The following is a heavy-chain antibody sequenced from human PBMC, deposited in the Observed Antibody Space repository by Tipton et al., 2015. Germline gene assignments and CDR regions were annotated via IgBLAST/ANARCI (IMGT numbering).Heavy chain of an antibody. CDR1: GDSVSSNTAA. CDR2: TYYRSNWNN. J-gene: IGHJ5*02. D-gene: IGHD6-13*01. CDR3: ARGAQHSTWS. V-gene: IGHV6-1*01. Sequence: GLVKPSQTLSLTCAISGDSVSSNTAAWHWIRQSPSRGLEWLGRTYYRSNWNNDYAVSVKSRITITPDTSKNQFTLHLNSVTPDDTAMYYCARGAQHSTWSWGQGTLLTVSS.